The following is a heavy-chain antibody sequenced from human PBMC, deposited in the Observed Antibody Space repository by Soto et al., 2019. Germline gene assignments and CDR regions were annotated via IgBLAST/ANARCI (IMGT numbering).Heavy chain of an antibody. J-gene: IGHJ4*02. Sequence: GSLRLSCAASGFTFSSYAMSWVRQAPGEGLEWVSAISGSGGSTYYADSVKGRFTISRDNSKNTLYLQMNSLRAEDTAVYYCAKAPTAMVKFFDYWGQGTLVTVSS. CDR1: GFTFSSYA. D-gene: IGHD5-18*01. V-gene: IGHV3-23*01. CDR2: ISGSGGST. CDR3: AKAPTAMVKFFDY.